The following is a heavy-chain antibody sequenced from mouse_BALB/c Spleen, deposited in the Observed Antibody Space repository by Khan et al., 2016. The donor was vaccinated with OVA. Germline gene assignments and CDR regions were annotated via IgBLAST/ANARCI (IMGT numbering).Heavy chain of an antibody. CDR2: IWGGGGT. D-gene: IGHD2-14*01. CDR1: GFSLSRYN. CDR3: ARADYRYDGYYAMDY. J-gene: IGHJ4*01. V-gene: IGHV2-6-4*01. Sequence: QVQLKESGPGLVAPSQSLSITCTVSGFSLSRYNVHWVRQPPGKGLEWLGMIWGGGGTDYNSTLKSRLSIRKDHSKSQVLLKMNSLQTDDTAMYYCARADYRYDGYYAMDYWGQGTSVTVSS.